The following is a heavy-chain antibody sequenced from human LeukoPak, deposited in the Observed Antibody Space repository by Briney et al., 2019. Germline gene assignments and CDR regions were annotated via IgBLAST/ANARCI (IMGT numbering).Heavy chain of an antibody. CDR3: ARLKRATGVKYYFDY. V-gene: IGHV5-51*01. CDR1: GYSFTSYW. CDR2: IYPGDSDT. Sequence: GESLKISCKGSGYSFTSYWIGWVRQKPGKGLEWMGIIYPGDSDTRYSPSFQGQVTISADKSISTAYLQWSSLKASDTAMYYCARLKRATGVKYYFDYWGQGTLVTVSS. D-gene: IGHD1-26*01. J-gene: IGHJ4*02.